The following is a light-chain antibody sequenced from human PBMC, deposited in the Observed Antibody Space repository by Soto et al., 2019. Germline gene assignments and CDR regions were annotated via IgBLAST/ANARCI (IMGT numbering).Light chain of an antibody. J-gene: IGKJ1*01. Sequence: DIQMTQSPSTMSGSVVDRVTITCRASQTISSWLAWYEQKPGKAPKLLIYKASTLTSGVPSRFSGSGSGTEFTLTISSLKPDDFATYYCQHPNSYSQAFGQGTKVELK. V-gene: IGKV1-5*03. CDR3: QHPNSYSQA. CDR2: KAS. CDR1: QTISSW.